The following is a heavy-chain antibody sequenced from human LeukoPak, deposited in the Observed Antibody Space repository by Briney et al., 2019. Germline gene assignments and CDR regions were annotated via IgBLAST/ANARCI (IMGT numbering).Heavy chain of an antibody. CDR1: GGSIKNYY. CDR3: ARDVPRGTGYMDV. CDR2: IYYSGST. V-gene: IGHV4-59*01. J-gene: IGHJ6*03. Sequence: SETLSLTCTVSGGSIKNYYWTWIRQPPGKGLEWIGYIYYSGSTSSNPSLKSRVTISVDTSKNQFSLRLKYVTAADTAVYYCARDVPRGTGYMDVWGKGTTVTVS. D-gene: IGHD3-10*01.